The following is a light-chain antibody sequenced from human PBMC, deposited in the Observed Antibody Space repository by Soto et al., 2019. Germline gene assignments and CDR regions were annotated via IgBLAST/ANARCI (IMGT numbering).Light chain of an antibody. V-gene: IGKV1-5*01. CDR3: QQNNSYS. CDR2: HAS. CDR1: QSIRIW. Sequence: DIQMSLSPPPPPASVGCRFTITFRASQSIRIWLSWYQQKPGTAPKLLIYHASTLESGVPSRFSGSGSGTEFTSTVSSLLPDDFATDYCQQNNSYSFGQGTKVDIK. J-gene: IGKJ1*01.